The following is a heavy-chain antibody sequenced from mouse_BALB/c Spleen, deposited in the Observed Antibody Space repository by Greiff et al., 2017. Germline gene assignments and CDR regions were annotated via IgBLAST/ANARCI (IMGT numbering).Heavy chain of an antibody. CDR1: GFAFSSYD. Sequence: EVQVVESGGGLVKPGGSLKLSCAASGFAFSSYDMSWVRQTPEKRLEWVAYISSGGGSTYYPDTVKGRFTISRDNAKNTLYLQMSSLKSEDTAMYYCARHDPLYFRENAMDYWGQGTSVTVSS. D-gene: IGHD2-1*01. CDR2: ISSGGGST. CDR3: ARHDPLYFRENAMDY. V-gene: IGHV5-12-1*01. J-gene: IGHJ4*01.